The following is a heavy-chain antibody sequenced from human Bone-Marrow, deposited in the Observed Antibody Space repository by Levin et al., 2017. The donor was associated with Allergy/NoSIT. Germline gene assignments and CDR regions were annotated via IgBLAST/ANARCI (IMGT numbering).Heavy chain of an antibody. Sequence: GGSLRLSCAASGFILRTSDMNWVRQAPGKGLEWISFITKPSRTISYADSVKGRFSVSRDNVKNLLYLDMNSLRAEDTAVYYCVTDESGDEDFDYWGQGTLVTVSS. CDR1: GFILRTSD. V-gene: IGHV3-48*01. J-gene: IGHJ4*02. D-gene: IGHD7-27*01. CDR3: VTDESGDEDFDY. CDR2: ITKPSRTI.